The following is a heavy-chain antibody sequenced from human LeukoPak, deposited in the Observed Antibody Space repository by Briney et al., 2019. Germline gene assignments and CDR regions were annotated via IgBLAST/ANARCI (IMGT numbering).Heavy chain of an antibody. CDR2: INPNSGGT. J-gene: IGHJ6*03. D-gene: IGHD6-13*01. V-gene: IGHV1-2*02. CDR1: GYTFTSYD. CDR3: ARAESGYSSSWYYYYYMDV. Sequence: ASVKVSCKASGYTFTSYDINWVRQATGQGLEWMGWINPNSGGTNYAQKFQGRVTMTRDTSISTAYMELSRLRSDDTAVYYCARAESGYSSSWYYYYYMDVWGKGTTVTISS.